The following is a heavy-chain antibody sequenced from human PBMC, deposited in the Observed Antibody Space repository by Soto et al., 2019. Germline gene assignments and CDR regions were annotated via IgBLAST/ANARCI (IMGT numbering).Heavy chain of an antibody. Sequence: EVQLVESGGGLIQPGGSLRLSCAVSGFTVSNNYMSWVRQAPGKGLEGVSVIYSGGYTAYGDSVKGRFTISRDNSKNTLYPQTKNRGAGAPAVFSWAQHRGGGGYGGQGTLVTVSS. D-gene: IGHD3-10*01. J-gene: IGHJ4*02. V-gene: IGHV3-53*01. CDR3: AQHRGGGGY. CDR1: GFTVSNNY. CDR2: IYSGGYT.